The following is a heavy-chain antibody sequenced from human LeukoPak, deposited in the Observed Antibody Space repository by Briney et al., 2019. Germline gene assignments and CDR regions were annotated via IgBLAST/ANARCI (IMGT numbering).Heavy chain of an antibody. CDR1: GFTVSSNY. Sequence: GGSLRLSCAASGFTVSSNYMSWVRQAPGKGLEWVSDIYSGGSTYYADSVKGRFTISRDNSKNTLYLQMNSLRAEDTAVYYCASGFSVVGATTFDYWGQGTLVTVSS. V-gene: IGHV3-53*01. J-gene: IGHJ4*02. CDR3: ASGFSVVGATTFDY. CDR2: IYSGGST. D-gene: IGHD1-26*01.